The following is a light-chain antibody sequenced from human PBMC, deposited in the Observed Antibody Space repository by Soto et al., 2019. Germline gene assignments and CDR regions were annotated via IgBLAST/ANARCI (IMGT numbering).Light chain of an antibody. CDR1: QSVSSSY. CDR2: GAS. Sequence: EIVLTQSPGTLSLSPGERATLSCRASQSVSSSYLAWYQQKPGQAPRLLIYGASTRATGIPDRFSGSGSGTNVTLTISRRVPEDFAVFYCQQHGSSPYTFGQGTKLEIK. J-gene: IGKJ2*01. CDR3: QQHGSSPYT. V-gene: IGKV3-20*01.